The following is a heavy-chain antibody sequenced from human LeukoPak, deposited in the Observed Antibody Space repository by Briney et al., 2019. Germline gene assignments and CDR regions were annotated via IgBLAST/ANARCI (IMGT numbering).Heavy chain of an antibody. Sequence: ASVKVSCKASGYTFTSYYMHWVRQAPGQGLEWMGIINPSGGSTSYAQKFQGRVTMTRDTSTSAVYMELSSLRSEDTAVYYCARVVIVGATTGAFDIWGQGTMVTVSS. V-gene: IGHV1-46*01. D-gene: IGHD1-26*01. CDR2: INPSGGST. CDR1: GYTFTSYY. CDR3: ARVVIVGATTGAFDI. J-gene: IGHJ3*02.